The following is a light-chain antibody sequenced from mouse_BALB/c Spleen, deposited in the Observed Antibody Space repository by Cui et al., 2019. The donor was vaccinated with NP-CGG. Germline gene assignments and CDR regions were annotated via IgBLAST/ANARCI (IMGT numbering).Light chain of an antibody. CDR2: GTN. CDR3: TLWYSNHWV. V-gene: IGLV1*01. J-gene: IGLJ1*01. Sequence: QAVVTQELALTTSPGETVTLTRRSSTGAVSTINYANWVQEKPDHLFTGLIGGTNNRAPGVPARFSGSLIGDKAALTITGAQTEDEAIYFCTLWYSNHWVFGGGTKLTVL. CDR1: TGAVSTINY.